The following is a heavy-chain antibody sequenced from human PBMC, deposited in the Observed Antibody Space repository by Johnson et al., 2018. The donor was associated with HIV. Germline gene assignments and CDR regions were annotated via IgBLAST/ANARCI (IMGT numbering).Heavy chain of an antibody. J-gene: IGHJ3*02. Sequence: VQLVESGGGVVRPGGSLRLSCAASGFTFDDYTMHWVRQAPGKGLEWLSLISWDGGSTYYADSVKGRFTISRDNSKNSLYLQMSSLRTEDTALYYCVKDIWDSSGYPQQAFDMWGQGTMVTVSS. V-gene: IGHV3-43*01. CDR2: ISWDGGST. D-gene: IGHD3-22*01. CDR1: GFTFDDYT. CDR3: VKDIWDSSGYPQQAFDM.